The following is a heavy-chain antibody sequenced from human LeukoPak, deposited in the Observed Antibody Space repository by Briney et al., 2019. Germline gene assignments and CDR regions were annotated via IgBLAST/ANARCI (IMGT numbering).Heavy chain of an antibody. CDR3: ARGAANYDFWSGYFLDGMDV. V-gene: IGHV4-34*01. J-gene: IGHJ6*02. D-gene: IGHD3-3*01. Sequence: PSETLSLTCAVYGGSFSGYYWSWIRQPPGKGLEWIGEINHSGSTNYNPSLKSRVTISVDTSKNQFSLKLSSVTAADTAVYYCARGAANYDFWSGYFLDGMDVWGQGTTVTVSS. CDR1: GGSFSGYY. CDR2: INHSGST.